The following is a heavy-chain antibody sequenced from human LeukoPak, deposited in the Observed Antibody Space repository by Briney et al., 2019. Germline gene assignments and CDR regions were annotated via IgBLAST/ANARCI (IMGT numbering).Heavy chain of an antibody. D-gene: IGHD3/OR15-3a*01. Sequence: GRSLRLSCTASGFTFGDHGVGWVRQAPEKGLEWVGFIRSKVFGGTTEYAASVRGRFSISRDDSKSIAYLQMNSLKTEDTAVYYCTRDKDWSYDYWGQGTLVTVSS. J-gene: IGHJ4*02. CDR3: TRDKDWSYDY. CDR1: GFTFGDHG. CDR2: IRSKVFGGTT. V-gene: IGHV3-49*04.